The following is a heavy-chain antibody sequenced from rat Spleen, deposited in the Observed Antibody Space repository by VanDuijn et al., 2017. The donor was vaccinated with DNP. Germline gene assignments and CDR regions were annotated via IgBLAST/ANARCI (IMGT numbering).Heavy chain of an antibody. CDR2: IDSAGIT. D-gene: IGHD1-4*01. V-gene: IGHV3-3*01. CDR1: GYSITSNF. CDR3: ASDPGYNYWYFDF. Sequence: EVQLQESGPGLVKPSQSLSLTCSVTGYSITSNFWGWIRKFPGNRLEWMGFIDSAGITNYNPSLKSRISITRDTSKNQFFLQVNSVISEDTATYYCASDPGYNYWYFDFWGPGTMVTVSS. J-gene: IGHJ1*01.